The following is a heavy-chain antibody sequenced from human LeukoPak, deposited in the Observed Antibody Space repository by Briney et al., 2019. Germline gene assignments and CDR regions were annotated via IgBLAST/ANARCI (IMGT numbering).Heavy chain of an antibody. Sequence: GGSLRLSCAASGFTFTTYWMGWVRQAPGKGLEWLANIKQDGREKYYVDSVKGRFTISRDSAKNSLYLQMNSLRAEDTAVYYCARDLSRSYYYGSGSYSDWGQGTLVTVSS. D-gene: IGHD3-10*01. J-gene: IGHJ4*02. V-gene: IGHV3-7*05. CDR3: ARDLSRSYYYGSGSYSD. CDR2: IKQDGREK. CDR1: GFTFTTYW.